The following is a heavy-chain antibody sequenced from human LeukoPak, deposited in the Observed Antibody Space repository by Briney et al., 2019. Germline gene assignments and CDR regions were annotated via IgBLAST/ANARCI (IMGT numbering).Heavy chain of an antibody. J-gene: IGHJ4*02. CDR1: GFAFSSYV. CDR2: ISGSGGST. V-gene: IGHV3-23*01. D-gene: IGHD6-19*01. Sequence: GGSLRLSCAASGFAFSSYVMTWVRQAPGKGLEWVSGISGSGGSTYDADSVKGRFTVSRDNSKSTLYLQMNSLRAEDTAVYYCARASQDSSGWYFGYWGQGTLVTVSS. CDR3: ARASQDSSGWYFGY.